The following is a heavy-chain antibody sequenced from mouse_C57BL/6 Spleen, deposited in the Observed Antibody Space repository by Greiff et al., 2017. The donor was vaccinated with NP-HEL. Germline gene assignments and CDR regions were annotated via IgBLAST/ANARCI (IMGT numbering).Heavy chain of an antibody. J-gene: IGHJ2*01. Sequence: VQLQQSGAELVRPGASVKLSCTASGFNIKDDYMHWVKQRPEQGLEWIGWIDPENGDTEYASKFQGKATITADTSSNTAYLQLSSLTSEDTAVYYCTTLLRYHYFDYWGQGTTLTVSS. CDR3: TTLLRYHYFDY. CDR2: IDPENGDT. V-gene: IGHV14-4*01. CDR1: GFNIKDDY. D-gene: IGHD1-1*01.